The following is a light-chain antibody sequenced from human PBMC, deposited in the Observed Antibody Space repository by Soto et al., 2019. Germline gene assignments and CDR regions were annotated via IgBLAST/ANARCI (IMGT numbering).Light chain of an antibody. CDR1: SIGSKS. J-gene: IGLJ2*01. V-gene: IGLV3-21*02. Sequence: SYELTQPPSVSVAPGQTARITWGGDSIGSKSVYWYQQRPGQAPVLVVYDDRHRPSGIPERFSGSNSGSTATLTINRVEAGDEADYYCHVWHTSPDHVVLGGGTKLTVL. CDR3: HVWHTSPDHVV. CDR2: DDR.